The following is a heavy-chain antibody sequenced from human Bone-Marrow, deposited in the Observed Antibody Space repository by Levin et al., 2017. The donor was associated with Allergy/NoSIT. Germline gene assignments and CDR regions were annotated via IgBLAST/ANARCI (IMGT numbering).Heavy chain of an antibody. D-gene: IGHD5-12*01. CDR2: ISYDGSNK. CDR1: GFTFSSYG. CDR3: AKDSLGYSGYGFFDY. J-gene: IGHJ4*02. Sequence: GGSLRLSCAASGFTFSSYGMHWVRQAPGKGLEWVAVISYDGSNKYYADSVKGRFTISRDNSKNTLYLQMNSLRAEDTAVYYCAKDSLGYSGYGFFDYWGQGTLVTVSS. V-gene: IGHV3-30*18.